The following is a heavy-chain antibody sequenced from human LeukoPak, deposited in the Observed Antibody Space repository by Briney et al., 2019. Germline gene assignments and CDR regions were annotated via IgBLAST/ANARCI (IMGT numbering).Heavy chain of an antibody. D-gene: IGHD5-12*01. CDR1: GGSFSGYY. CDR3: ARLVRKWLHQVHYYYMDV. J-gene: IGHJ6*03. V-gene: IGHV4-34*01. Sequence: SETLSLTCAVYGGSFSGYYWSWIRQPPGKGLEWIGEINHSGSTNYNPSLKSRVTISVDTSKNQFSLKLSSVTAADTAVYYCARLVRKWLHQVHYYYMDVWGKGTTVTISS. CDR2: INHSGST.